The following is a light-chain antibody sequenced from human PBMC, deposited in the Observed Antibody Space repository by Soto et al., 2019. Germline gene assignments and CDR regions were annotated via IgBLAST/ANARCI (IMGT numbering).Light chain of an antibody. Sequence: QSALTQPASVSGSPGQSITISCTGTSSDVGAYKYVSWFQQYPGKVPKLIIYEVNDRPSGVSKRFSASKSGNTASLTISGLQAEDEADYYCSSYTRQSTYVVGTGTKVTVL. V-gene: IGLV2-14*03. CDR3: SSYTRQSTYV. CDR2: EVN. CDR1: SSDVGAYKY. J-gene: IGLJ1*01.